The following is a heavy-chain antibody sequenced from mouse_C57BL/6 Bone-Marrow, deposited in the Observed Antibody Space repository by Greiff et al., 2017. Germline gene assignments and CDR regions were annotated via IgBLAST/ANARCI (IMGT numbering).Heavy chain of an antibody. D-gene: IGHD2-5*01. CDR2: IYPGSGST. CDR1: GYTFTSYW. Sequence: QVQLQQSGAELVKPGASVKMSCKASGYTFTSYWITWVKQRPGQGLEWIGDIYPGSGSTNYNEKFKSKATLTVDTSSSTAYMQLSSLTSEDSAVYYCARYYYSNPAWFAYWGQGTLVTVSA. J-gene: IGHJ3*01. V-gene: IGHV1-55*01. CDR3: ARYYYSNPAWFAY.